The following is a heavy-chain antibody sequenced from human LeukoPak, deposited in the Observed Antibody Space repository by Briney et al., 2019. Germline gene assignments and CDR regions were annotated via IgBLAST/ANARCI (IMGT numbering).Heavy chain of an antibody. J-gene: IGHJ5*02. D-gene: IGHD5-24*01. V-gene: IGHV1-69*13. CDR1: GGTFINYP. CDR3: ATHTGGYNYWWFDI. Sequence: SVTVSCKASGGTFINYPIIWVRQAPGRGLEWLGGIIPIYGTANYALMFQGRITLTAHESTATAYMELRSLTSDDTAMYFCATHTGGYNYWWFDIWGQGTLVSVSS. CDR2: IIPIYGTA.